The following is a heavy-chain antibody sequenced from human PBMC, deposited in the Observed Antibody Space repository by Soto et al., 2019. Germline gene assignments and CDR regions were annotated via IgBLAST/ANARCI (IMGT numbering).Heavy chain of an antibody. V-gene: IGHV3-30-3*01. J-gene: IGHJ6*02. CDR3: ARTTGYSSSWFDDYYGMDV. D-gene: IGHD6-13*01. CDR2: ISYDGSNK. CDR1: GFTFSSYA. Sequence: LRLSCAASGFTFSSYAMHWVRQAPGKGLEWVAVISYDGSNKYYADSVKGRFTISRDNSKNTLYLQMNSLRAKDTAVYYCARTTGYSSSWFDDYYGMDVWGQGTTVTVSS.